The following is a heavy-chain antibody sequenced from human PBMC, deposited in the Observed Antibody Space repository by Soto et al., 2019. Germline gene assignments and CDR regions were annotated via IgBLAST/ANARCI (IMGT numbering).Heavy chain of an antibody. V-gene: IGHV4-61*01. D-gene: IGHD2-15*01. CDR3: ASALYCRGGSCSFDP. Sequence: QVQLQESGPGLVKPSETLSLTCTVSGGSVSSGNYYWSWIRQPPGKGLEWIGFIYYSGSTNYNPSLPSRVTISLATSRHQCSLKLSSVTAADTAVYYCASALYCRGGSCSFDPWGQGTLITVSS. J-gene: IGHJ5*02. CDR1: GGSVSSGNYY. CDR2: IYYSGST.